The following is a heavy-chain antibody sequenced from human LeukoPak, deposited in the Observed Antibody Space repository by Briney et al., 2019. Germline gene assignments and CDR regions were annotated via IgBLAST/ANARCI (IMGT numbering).Heavy chain of an antibody. CDR2: MFYNGTT. V-gene: IGHV4-61*08. CDR1: GGSISSGGYF. J-gene: IGHJ4*02. CDR3: ARGRYGRPDY. D-gene: IGHD5-18*01. Sequence: PSETLSLTCTVSGGSISSGGYFWSWIRQPPGKGLEWIGDMFYNGTTNYNPSLRRRVTISVDTSKKQFSLKVTSVTAADTAVYYCARGRYGRPDYWGQGTLVTVSS.